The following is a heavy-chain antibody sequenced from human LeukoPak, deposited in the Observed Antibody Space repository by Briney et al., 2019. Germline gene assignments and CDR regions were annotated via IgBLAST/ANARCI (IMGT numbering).Heavy chain of an antibody. CDR3: ARGQDYYGSGSYYTKTAGFDY. J-gene: IGHJ4*02. CDR2: IIPILGIA. CDR1: GGTFSSYA. V-gene: IGHV1-69*04. D-gene: IGHD3-10*01. Sequence: SVKVSCKASGGTFSSYAISWVRQAPGQGLEWMGRIIPILGIANYAQKFQGRVTITADKSTSTAYMELSSLRSEDTAVYYCARGQDYYGSGSYYTKTAGFDYWGQGTLVTVSS.